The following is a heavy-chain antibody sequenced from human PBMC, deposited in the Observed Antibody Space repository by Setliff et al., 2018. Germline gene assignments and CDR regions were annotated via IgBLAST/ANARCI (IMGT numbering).Heavy chain of an antibody. CDR2: IGAYTGKS. Sequence: ASVKVSCKASGYTFTDFGINWVRQAPGQGLEWMGWIGAYTGKSNYAHKFQGRMTLTTDTSTGTAYMELKDLTSDDTALYYCARINFYVSSGFYYASDYWGQGTLVTVSS. V-gene: IGHV1-18*04. D-gene: IGHD3-22*01. J-gene: IGHJ4*02. CDR1: GYTFTDFG. CDR3: ARINFYVSSGFYYASDY.